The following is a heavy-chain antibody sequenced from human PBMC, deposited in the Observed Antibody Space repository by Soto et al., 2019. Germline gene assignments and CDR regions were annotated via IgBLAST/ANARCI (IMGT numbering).Heavy chain of an antibody. J-gene: IGHJ4*02. D-gene: IGHD3-22*01. CDR1: GFTFSSYS. Sequence: PGGSLRLSCAASGFTFSSYSMNWVRQAPGKGLEWVSYISSSSSTIYYADSVKGRFTISRDNAKNSLYLQMNSLRDEDTAVYYCARDLKLIYYYDSSGPDYCGQGTLVTVSS. CDR3: ARDLKLIYYYDSSGPDY. CDR2: ISSSSSTI. V-gene: IGHV3-48*02.